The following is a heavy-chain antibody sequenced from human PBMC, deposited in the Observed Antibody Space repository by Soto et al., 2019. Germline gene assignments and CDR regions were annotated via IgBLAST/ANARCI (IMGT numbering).Heavy chain of an antibody. D-gene: IGHD3-10*01. CDR2: ISRSSTGI. CDR1: GFTFSLYS. J-gene: IGHJ6*02. CDR3: ARAVTWGLDV. Sequence: EVQLVESGGGLVQPGGSLRLSCAASGFTFSLYSMSWVRQAPGKGLEWVSYISRSSTGIHYADSVKGRFTISRDDATNLMHLQMNSLRAGDTAVYYCARAVTWGLDVWGQGTTVSISS. V-gene: IGHV3-48*01.